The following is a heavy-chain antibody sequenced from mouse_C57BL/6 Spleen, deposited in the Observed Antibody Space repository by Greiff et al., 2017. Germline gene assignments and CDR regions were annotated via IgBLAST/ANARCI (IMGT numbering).Heavy chain of an antibody. D-gene: IGHD1-1*02. V-gene: IGHV5-4*01. Sequence: DVMLVESGGGLVKPGGSLKLSCAASGFTFSSYAMSWVRQTPEQRLEWVATISDGGSYTYYPDNVKGRFTISRDNAKNNLYLQMSHLKSEDTAMYYCAREDYGGHDYWGQGTTLTVAS. CDR2: ISDGGSYT. CDR1: GFTFSSYA. J-gene: IGHJ2*01. CDR3: AREDYGGHDY.